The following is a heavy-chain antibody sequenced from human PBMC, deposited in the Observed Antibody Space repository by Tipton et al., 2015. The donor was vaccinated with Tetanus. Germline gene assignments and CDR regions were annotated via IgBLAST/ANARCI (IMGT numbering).Heavy chain of an antibody. Sequence: QLVQSGAEAKKPGESLKISCQGSGYNFNLYWIAWVRQMSGKGLEWMGVIYPSDSDIRYSPSFQGQVRISADKSINTAYLQWGSLEAADTAMYYCARGGVDSRVFDFWGQGTLVTVSS. CDR2: IYPSDSDI. CDR3: ARGGVDSRVFDF. D-gene: IGHD3-3*01. V-gene: IGHV5-51*01. CDR1: GYNFNLYW. J-gene: IGHJ4*02.